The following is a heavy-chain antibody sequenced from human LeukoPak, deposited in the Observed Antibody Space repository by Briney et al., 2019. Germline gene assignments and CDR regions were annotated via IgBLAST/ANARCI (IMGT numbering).Heavy chain of an antibody. Sequence: ASETLSLTCTVSGYSISSGYYWGWIRQPPGKGLEWIGSIYHSGSTYYNPSLKSRVTISVDTSKNQFSLKLSSVTAADTAVYYCARDGAEAGTDYWGQGTLVTVSS. V-gene: IGHV4-38-2*02. CDR2: IYHSGST. CDR1: GYSISSGYY. J-gene: IGHJ4*02. CDR3: ARDGAEAGTDY. D-gene: IGHD6-19*01.